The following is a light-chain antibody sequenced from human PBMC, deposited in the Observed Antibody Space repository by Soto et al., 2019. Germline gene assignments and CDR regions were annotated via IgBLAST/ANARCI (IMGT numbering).Light chain of an antibody. CDR1: SSDVGGYNF. CDR3: SAYTSSITLV. V-gene: IGLV2-14*01. CDR2: EVS. J-gene: IGLJ2*01. Sequence: QSALTQPASVSGSPGQSITISCTGTSSDVGGYNFVSWYQQHPGKAPKLMIYEVSNRPSGVSNRFSGSKSGNTASLTISGLQAEYEAHYYCSAYTSSITLVFGGGTQLTVL.